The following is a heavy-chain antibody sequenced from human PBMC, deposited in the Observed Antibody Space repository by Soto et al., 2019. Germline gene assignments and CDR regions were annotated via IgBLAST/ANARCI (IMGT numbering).Heavy chain of an antibody. Sequence: SQTLSLTCAISGDSVSSNSAAWNWIRQSPSRSLEWLGRTYYRSKWYNDYAVSVKSRITINPDTSKNQFSLQLNSVTPEDTAVYYCARSELYCSGGSCLYDAFDIWGQGTMVTVSS. CDR2: TYYRSKWYN. J-gene: IGHJ3*02. CDR3: ARSELYCSGGSCLYDAFDI. CDR1: GDSVSSNSAA. D-gene: IGHD2-15*01. V-gene: IGHV6-1*01.